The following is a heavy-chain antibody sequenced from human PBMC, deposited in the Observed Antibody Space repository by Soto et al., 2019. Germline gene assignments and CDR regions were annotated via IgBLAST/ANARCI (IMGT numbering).Heavy chain of an antibody. CDR1: GFTFGDYA. D-gene: IGHD3-22*01. CDR3: TRTYYYDSSGYYFDY. J-gene: IGHJ4*02. V-gene: IGHV3-49*03. Sequence: GGSLRLSCTASGFTFGDYAMSWFRQAPGKGLEWVGFIRSKAYGGTTEYAASVKGRFTISRDDSKSIAYLQMNSLKTDDTAVYYCTRTYYYDSSGYYFDYWGQGTLVTVSS. CDR2: IRSKAYGGTT.